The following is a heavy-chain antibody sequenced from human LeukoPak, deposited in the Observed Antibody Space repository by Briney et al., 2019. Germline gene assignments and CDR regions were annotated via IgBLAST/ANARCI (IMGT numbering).Heavy chain of an antibody. D-gene: IGHD2-15*01. V-gene: IGHV1-46*01. J-gene: IGHJ4*02. CDR3: ARVTSPARRGRTLVAAAATPFDY. Sequence: ASVRVSCKASGYTFTYYYVHWVRRAPGLGLEWMRVINPGGGRTTYAQKFQDRVNMTRDTSTSTVYMELSGLTSADTAVYFCARVTSPARRGRTLVAAAATPFDYWGQGTLVTVSS. CDR2: INPGGGRT. CDR1: GYTFTYYY.